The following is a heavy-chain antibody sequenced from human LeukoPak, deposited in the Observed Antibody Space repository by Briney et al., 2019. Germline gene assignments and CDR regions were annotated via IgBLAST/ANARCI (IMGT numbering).Heavy chain of an antibody. Sequence: GASVKVSCKASGYTFTGYYMPWVRQAPGQGLEWMGWINPNSGSTNYAQKYQGRVTMTRDTSISTAYMELSRLRSDDTAVYYCARDHRTMVRGFITYWGQGTLVTVSS. J-gene: IGHJ4*02. V-gene: IGHV1-2*02. CDR1: GYTFTGYY. CDR3: ARDHRTMVRGFITY. CDR2: INPNSGST. D-gene: IGHD3-10*01.